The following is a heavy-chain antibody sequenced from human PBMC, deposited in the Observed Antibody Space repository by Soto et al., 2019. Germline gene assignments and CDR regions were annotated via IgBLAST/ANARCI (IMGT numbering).Heavy chain of an antibody. Sequence: SETLSLTCAVSGDSISSTNWWSWVRQPPGKGLEWIGEIYHSGSTNYNPSLKSRVTISVDKSKKQFALRLSSVTAADTAVYYCARDRAAAGSGLDYWGQGTLVTVSS. CDR2: IYHSGST. CDR1: GDSISSTNW. CDR3: ARDRAAAGSGLDY. D-gene: IGHD6-13*01. J-gene: IGHJ4*02. V-gene: IGHV4-4*02.